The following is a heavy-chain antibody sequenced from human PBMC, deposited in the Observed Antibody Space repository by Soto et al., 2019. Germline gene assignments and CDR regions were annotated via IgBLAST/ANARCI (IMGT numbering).Heavy chain of an antibody. CDR3: ASLPSGTPIPTWFDP. V-gene: IGHV1-24*01. CDR2: FDPEDGET. Sequence: ASVKLSCKVSGYTLTELSMHWVRHAPGKGLEWMGGFDPEDGETIYAQKFQGRVTITADTSTDTAYMELSSLRSEDTAVYYCASLPSGTPIPTWFDPSGQGPLVTVSS. J-gene: IGHJ5*02. CDR1: GYTLTELS. D-gene: IGHD2-2*01.